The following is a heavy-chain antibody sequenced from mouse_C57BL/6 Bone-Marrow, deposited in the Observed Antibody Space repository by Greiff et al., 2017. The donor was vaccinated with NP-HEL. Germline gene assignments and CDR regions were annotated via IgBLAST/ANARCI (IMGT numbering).Heavy chain of an antibody. J-gene: IGHJ1*03. CDR1: GYSITSGYY. CDR3: AREMVTSSYWYFDV. V-gene: IGHV3-6*01. Sequence: EVQLVESGPGLVKPSQSLSLTCSVTGYSITSGYYWNWIRQFPGNKLEWMGYISYDGSNNYNPSLKNRISITRDTSKNQFFLKLNSVTTEDTATYYCAREMVTSSYWYFDVWGTGTTVTVSS. CDR2: ISYDGSN. D-gene: IGHD2-2*01.